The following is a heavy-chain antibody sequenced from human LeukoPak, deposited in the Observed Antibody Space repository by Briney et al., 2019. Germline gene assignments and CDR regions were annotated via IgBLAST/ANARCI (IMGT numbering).Heavy chain of an antibody. V-gene: IGHV3-23*01. Sequence: GGSLLLSCAASGFTFSSYAMSWVRQAPGKGLEWVSAISGSGGSTYYADSVKGRFTISRDNSKNTLYLQMNSLRAEDTAVYYCAREPPYDFWRGYYFDYWGQGTLVTVSS. J-gene: IGHJ4*02. CDR3: AREPPYDFWRGYYFDY. CDR2: ISGSGGST. CDR1: GFTFSSYA. D-gene: IGHD3-3*01.